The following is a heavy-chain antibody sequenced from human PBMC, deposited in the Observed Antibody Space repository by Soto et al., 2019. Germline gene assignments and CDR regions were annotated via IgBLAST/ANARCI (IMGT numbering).Heavy chain of an antibody. CDR3: ARGYSGYDLYWFDP. CDR1: GGSISSSSYY. J-gene: IGHJ5*02. D-gene: IGHD5-12*01. CDR2: IYYSGST. Sequence: ETLSLTCTVSGGSISSSSYYWGWIRQPPGKGLEWIGSIYYSGSTYYNPSLKSRVTISVDTSKNQFSLKLSSVTAADTAVYYCARGYSGYDLYWFDPWGQGTLVTVSS. V-gene: IGHV4-39*01.